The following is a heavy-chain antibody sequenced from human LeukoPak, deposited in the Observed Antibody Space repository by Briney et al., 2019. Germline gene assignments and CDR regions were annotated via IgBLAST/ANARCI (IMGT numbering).Heavy chain of an antibody. J-gene: IGHJ6*02. CDR3: ARGDYYDSSGYYYYYGMDV. Sequence: ASVTVSCKASGYTFTSYYMHWVRQAPGQGLEWMGIINPSGGSTSYAQKFQGRVTMTRDTSTSTVYMELSSLRSEDTAVYYCARGDYYDSSGYYYYYGMDVWGQGTTVTVSS. CDR2: INPSGGST. CDR1: GYTFTSYY. V-gene: IGHV1-46*01. D-gene: IGHD3-22*01.